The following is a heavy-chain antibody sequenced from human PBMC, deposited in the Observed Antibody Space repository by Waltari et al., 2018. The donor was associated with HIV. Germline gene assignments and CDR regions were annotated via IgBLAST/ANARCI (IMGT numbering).Heavy chain of an antibody. V-gene: IGHV3-33*01. CDR3: ARVGGDDYYDSSGFDY. CDR1: GFTFSSYG. J-gene: IGHJ4*02. D-gene: IGHD3-22*01. Sequence: QVQLVESGGGVVQPGRSLRLSCAASGFTFSSYGMHWVRQAPGKGLEVVAVIWYDGSNKYYADSVKGRFTISRDNSKNTLYLQMNSLRAEDTAVYYCARVGGDDYYDSSGFDYWGQGTLVTVSS. CDR2: IWYDGSNK.